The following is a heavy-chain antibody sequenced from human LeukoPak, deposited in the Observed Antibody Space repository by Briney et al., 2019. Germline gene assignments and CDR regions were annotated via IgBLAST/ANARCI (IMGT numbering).Heavy chain of an antibody. Sequence: SQTLSLTCTVSGGSISSGSYYWGWIRQPAGKGLEWVGRIYTSGSTNYNPSLKSRVTISVIMSKNQFSLELSSVTAGDTAVYYCARGYSGSYSFDYWGQGTLVTVS. CDR1: GGSISSGSYY. J-gene: IGHJ4*02. V-gene: IGHV4-61*02. D-gene: IGHD1-26*01. CDR2: IYTSGST. CDR3: ARGYSGSYSFDY.